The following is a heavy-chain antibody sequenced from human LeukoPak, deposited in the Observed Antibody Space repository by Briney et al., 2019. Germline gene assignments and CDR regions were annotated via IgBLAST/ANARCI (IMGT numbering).Heavy chain of an antibody. CDR3: ARLEHLGYCSGGSCYSGLDY. D-gene: IGHD2-15*01. Sequence: GTLRLSCAASGFTFSSYGMSWVRQAPGKGLEWIGEINHSGSTNYNPSLKSRVTISVDTSKNQFSLKLSSVTAADTAVYYCARLEHLGYCSGGSCYSGLDYWGQGTLVTVSS. CDR1: GFTFSSYG. J-gene: IGHJ4*02. V-gene: IGHV4-34*01. CDR2: INHSGST.